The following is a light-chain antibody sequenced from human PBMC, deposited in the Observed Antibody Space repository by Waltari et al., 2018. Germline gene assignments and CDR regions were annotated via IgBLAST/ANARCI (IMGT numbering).Light chain of an antibody. V-gene: IGLV2-14*02. J-gene: IGLJ2*01. CDR3: CSYTNTHVV. CDR1: SSDVGSNNL. Sequence: QSALTQPASVSGSPGQSITISCTGTSSDVGSNNLVSWYQQHPGQAPKLIIYEATKRTSGVSNRFSDSKSCNTASLTISGLQAEDEGDYYCCSYTNTHVVFGGGTKLTVL. CDR2: EAT.